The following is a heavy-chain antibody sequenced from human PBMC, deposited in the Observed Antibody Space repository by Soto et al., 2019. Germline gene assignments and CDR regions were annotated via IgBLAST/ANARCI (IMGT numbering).Heavy chain of an antibody. CDR1: GGSISSYY. Sequence: QVQLKESGPGLVKTSETLSIICTVSGGSISSYYWSWIRQPPGKGLEWIGYIYYTASTTSYNPSLKSRVTISVDTSSNRFSLKRSSVTAADPAVYYCARHQEVRGGVVRYHYCGMEDGGQGTTVTVS. CDR2: IYYTASTT. CDR3: ARHQEVRGGVVRYHYCGMED. J-gene: IGHJ6*02. D-gene: IGHD3-10*01. V-gene: IGHV4-59*08.